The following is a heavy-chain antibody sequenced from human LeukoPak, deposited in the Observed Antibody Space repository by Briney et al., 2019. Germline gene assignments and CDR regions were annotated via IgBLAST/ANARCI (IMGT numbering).Heavy chain of an antibody. D-gene: IGHD2-2*01. CDR1: GYTFTSYD. Sequence: ASVKVSCKASGYTFTSYDINWVRQATGQGLEWMGWMNPNSGNTGYAQKFQGRVTITRNTSISTAYMELSSLRSEDTAVYYCARWSFDSLPARGYMDVWGKGTTVTISS. CDR3: ARWSFDSLPARGYMDV. V-gene: IGHV1-8*03. CDR2: MNPNSGNT. J-gene: IGHJ6*03.